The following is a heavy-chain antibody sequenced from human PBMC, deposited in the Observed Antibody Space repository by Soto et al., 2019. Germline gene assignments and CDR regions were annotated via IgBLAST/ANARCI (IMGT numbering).Heavy chain of an antibody. CDR1: GGTFSSYA. J-gene: IGHJ6*02. V-gene: IGHV1-69*12. CDR2: IIPLFGTA. CDR3: ASNYGDYRYYYGMDV. D-gene: IGHD4-17*01. Sequence: QVQLVQSGAEVKKPGSSVKVSCTASGGTFSSYAISWVRQAPGQGLEWMAGIIPLFGTADYAQKFQGRVTITADESTSTAYMELSSLRSEDTAVYYCASNYGDYRYYYGMDVWGQGTTVTVSS.